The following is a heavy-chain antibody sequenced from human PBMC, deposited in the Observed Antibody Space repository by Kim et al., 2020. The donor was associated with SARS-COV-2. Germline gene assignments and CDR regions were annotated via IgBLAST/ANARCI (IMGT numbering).Heavy chain of an antibody. V-gene: IGHV3-21*01. CDR3: ARDLLNVVVVPAALGYNELYYYYYGMDV. J-gene: IGHJ6*02. CDR1: GFTFSSYS. D-gene: IGHD2-2*01. Sequence: GSLRLSCAASGFTFSSYSMNWVRQAPGKGLEWVSSISSSSSYIYYADSVKGRFTISRDNAKNSLYLQMNSLRAEDTAVYYCARDLLNVVVVPAALGYNELYYYYYGMDVWGQGTTVTVSS. CDR2: ISSSSSYI.